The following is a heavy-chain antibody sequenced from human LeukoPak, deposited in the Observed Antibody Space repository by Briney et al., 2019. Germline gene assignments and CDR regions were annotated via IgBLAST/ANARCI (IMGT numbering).Heavy chain of an antibody. D-gene: IGHD5-12*01. Sequence: PGGSLRLSCAASGFTFDDYAMHWVRQAPGKGLEWVSLISWDGGSTYYADSVKGRFTISRDNSKNSLYLQMNSLRAEDTALYYCAKGEGVATQDPPDYWGQGTLVTVSS. V-gene: IGHV3-43D*03. J-gene: IGHJ4*02. CDR1: GFTFDDYA. CDR3: AKGEGVATQDPPDY. CDR2: ISWDGGST.